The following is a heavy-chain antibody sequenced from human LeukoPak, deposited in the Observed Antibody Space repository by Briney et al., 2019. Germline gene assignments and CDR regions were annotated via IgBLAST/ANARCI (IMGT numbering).Heavy chain of an antibody. CDR2: ISYDGSNQ. J-gene: IGHJ6*04. CDR3: WKDSQYSSTWGSYV. Sequence: GGSLRLSCAASGFTFSSYGMHWVRQAPGKGLEWVAVISYDGSNQYYADSVKGRFTISRDNSKNTLHLQMNSLRAEDTAVYYCWKDSQYSSTWGSYVWGKGTTVTVSS. CDR1: GFTFSSYG. D-gene: IGHD6-13*01. V-gene: IGHV3-30*18.